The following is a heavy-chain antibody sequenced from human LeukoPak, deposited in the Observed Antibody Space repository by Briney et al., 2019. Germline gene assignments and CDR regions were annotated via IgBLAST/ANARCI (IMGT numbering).Heavy chain of an antibody. V-gene: IGHV1-2*02. D-gene: IGHD1-1*01. Sequence: ASVKVSCKASGYTFTGYYLHWLRQAPGQGLEWMGWINPNSGVTNYAETFQGRVTLTTHTSISTAYLELNRLTSDDTAVYYCARAAVTTGSTETFDPWGQGTAVTVSS. CDR2: INPNSGVT. J-gene: IGHJ5*02. CDR1: GYTFTGYY. CDR3: ARAAVTTGSTETFDP.